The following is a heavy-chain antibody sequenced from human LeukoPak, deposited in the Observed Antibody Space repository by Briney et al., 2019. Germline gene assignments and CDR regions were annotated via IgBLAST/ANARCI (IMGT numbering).Heavy chain of an antibody. V-gene: IGHV3-7*03. Sequence: GGSLRLSCAASGFTFSTYWMTWVRQAPGKGLEWVANIKQDGSEKYYVDSVKGRFTVSRDNAKNSLYLLMNSLRAEDTALYYCAKDISKGGGYYGDYNDAFDIWGQGTMVTVSS. CDR1: GFTFSTYW. J-gene: IGHJ3*02. CDR2: IKQDGSEK. CDR3: AKDISKGGGYYGDYNDAFDI. D-gene: IGHD4-17*01.